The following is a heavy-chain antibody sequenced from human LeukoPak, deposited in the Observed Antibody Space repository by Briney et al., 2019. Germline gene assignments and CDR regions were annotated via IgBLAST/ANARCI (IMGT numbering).Heavy chain of an antibody. CDR1: GGSISSSSYY. CDR2: IYYSGTT. Sequence: PSETLSLTCTVSGGSISSSSYYWGWIRQPPGKGLEWIASIYYSGTTYYNPSPKSRVSISADTSKNQFSLKLSSVTATDTAVYYCTSRGWIVGLVDYWGQGTLVTVSS. CDR3: TSRGWIVGLVDY. V-gene: IGHV4-39*01. D-gene: IGHD3-22*01. J-gene: IGHJ4*02.